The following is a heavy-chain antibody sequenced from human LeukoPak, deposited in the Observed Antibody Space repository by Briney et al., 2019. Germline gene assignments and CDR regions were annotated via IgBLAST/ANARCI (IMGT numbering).Heavy chain of an antibody. CDR3: AKDQELLWFGELSSVLDY. J-gene: IGHJ4*02. V-gene: IGHV3-23*01. CDR2: ISGSGGST. Sequence: GGPLRLSCAASGFTFSSYAMSWVRQAPGKGLEWVSAISGSGGSTYYADSVKGRFTISRDNSKNTLYLQMNSLRAEDTAVYYCAKDQELLWFGELSSVLDYWGQGTLVTVSS. D-gene: IGHD3-10*01. CDR1: GFTFSSYA.